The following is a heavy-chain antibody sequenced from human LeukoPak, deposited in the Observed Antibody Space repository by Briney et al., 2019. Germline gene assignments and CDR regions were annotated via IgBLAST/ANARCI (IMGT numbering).Heavy chain of an antibody. CDR2: IYTSGST. V-gene: IGHV4-4*07. CDR1: GGSMTHSY. J-gene: IGHJ6*02. CDR3: ARGEDSSGWYYSMDV. D-gene: IGHD6-19*01. Sequence: SETLSLTCTVSGGSMTHSYWSWIRQPAGKGLEWIGRIYTSGSTNYNPSLKSRVTMSVDTSKNQFSLKLSSVTAADTAVYYCARGEDSSGWYYSMDVWGQGTTVTVSS.